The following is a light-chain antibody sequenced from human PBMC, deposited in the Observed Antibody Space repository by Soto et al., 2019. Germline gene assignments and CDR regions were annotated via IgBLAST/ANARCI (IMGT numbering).Light chain of an antibody. V-gene: IGKV1-5*03. CDR1: QSTSSY. CDR2: QAS. J-gene: IGKJ1*01. Sequence: DIQMTQSPSTLSASVGDRVTITCRASQSTSSYLAWYQQKPGKAPKLLIYQASSLENGVPSRFSGSGSGTEFTLTISSLQPDDFATYYCQQYNSYSRWTFGQGTKVDIK. CDR3: QQYNSYSRWT.